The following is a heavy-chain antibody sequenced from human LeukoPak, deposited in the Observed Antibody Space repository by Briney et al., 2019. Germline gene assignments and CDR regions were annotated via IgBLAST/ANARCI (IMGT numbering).Heavy chain of an antibody. D-gene: IGHD1-26*01. CDR2: INPNSGGT. CDR3: ARGAVRVVGYFDY. CDR1: GYTFTSYY. Sequence: GASVKVSCKASGYTFTSYYMHWVRQAPGQGLEWMGWINPNSGGTNYAQKFQGRVTTTRDTSISTAYMEMSRLTSDDTAVYYCARGAVRVVGYFDYWGQGTLVTVSS. V-gene: IGHV1-2*02. J-gene: IGHJ4*02.